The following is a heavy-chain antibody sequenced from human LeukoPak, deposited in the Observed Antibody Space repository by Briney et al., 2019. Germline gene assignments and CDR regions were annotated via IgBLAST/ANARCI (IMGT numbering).Heavy chain of an antibody. CDR2: ISAYNGNT. V-gene: IGHV1-18*01. CDR3: ARRSVAFDI. J-gene: IGHJ3*02. Sequence: GASVTVSFKASVYTLPSYGISLVRQAPRQAREGMGWISAYNGNTHSAQKLQGIGTMTTDTSTSTAYIALRALRSDVNDLYYCARRSVAFDIGGQGTLVTVSS. CDR1: VYTLPSYG.